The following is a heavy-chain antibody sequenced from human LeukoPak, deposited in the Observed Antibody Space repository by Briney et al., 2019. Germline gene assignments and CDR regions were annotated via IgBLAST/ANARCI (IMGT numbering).Heavy chain of an antibody. D-gene: IGHD5-18*01. CDR3: ARAPQRGYSYGYGDY. V-gene: IGHV3-64*01. CDR1: GFTFSDYY. Sequence: PGGSLRLSCAASGFTFSDYYMSWIRQAPGKGLEYVSAISSNGGSTYYANSVKGRFTISRDNSKNTLYLQMGSLRAEDMAVYYCARAPQRGYSYGYGDYWGQGTLVTVSS. J-gene: IGHJ4*02. CDR2: ISSNGGST.